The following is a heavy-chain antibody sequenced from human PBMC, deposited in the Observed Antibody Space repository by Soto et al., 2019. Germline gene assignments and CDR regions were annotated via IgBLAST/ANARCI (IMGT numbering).Heavy chain of an antibody. D-gene: IGHD6-13*01. V-gene: IGHV4-59*01. Sequence: SETLSFSYAVSGGSISTYACHWLPQLLGKGHEWIAYISVSGRILYTPPLKSRVTLSLDASKNQFSLRLSSVTAADTAVYYCARDRMAADATEVAFDFWGQGTMVT. CDR1: GGSISTYA. CDR2: ISVSGRI. CDR3: ARDRMAADATEVAFDF. J-gene: IGHJ3*01.